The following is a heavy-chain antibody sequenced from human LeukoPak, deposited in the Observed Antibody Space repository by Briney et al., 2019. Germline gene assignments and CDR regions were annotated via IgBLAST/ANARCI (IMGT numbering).Heavy chain of an antibody. J-gene: IGHJ2*01. CDR2: ISSSSSYI. Sequence: GGSLRLSCAASGFTFSSYSMNWVRQAPGKGLEWVSSISSSSSYIYYADSVKGRFTISRDNAKNSLYLQMNSLRAEDTAVYYCARDLGPYCGGDCYSGGYFGLWGRGTLVTVSS. D-gene: IGHD2-21*02. V-gene: IGHV3-21*01. CDR1: GFTFSSYS. CDR3: ARDLGPYCGGDCYSGGYFGL.